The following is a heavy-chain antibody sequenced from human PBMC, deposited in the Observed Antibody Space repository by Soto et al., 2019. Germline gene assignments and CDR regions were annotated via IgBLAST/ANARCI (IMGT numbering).Heavy chain of an antibody. Sequence: QVQLVESGGGLVKPGGSLRLSCAASGFTFSDYYMSWIRQAPGKGLEYISYISSGGSFIYYADSVKGRFTISRDTAKTSLYLQMNSLRAEDTALDYRARHGYYEGSVPGYGMDVWGQGTTVTVSS. CDR2: ISSGGSFI. CDR1: GFTFSDYY. V-gene: IGHV3-11*01. CDR3: ARHGYYEGSVPGYGMDV. J-gene: IGHJ6*02. D-gene: IGHD3-16*01.